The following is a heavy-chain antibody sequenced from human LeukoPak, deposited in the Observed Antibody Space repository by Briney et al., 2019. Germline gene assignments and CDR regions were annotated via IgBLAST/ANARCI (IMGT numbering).Heavy chain of an antibody. CDR1: GGSVSSGTYY. J-gene: IGHJ4*02. Sequence: SETLSLTCTVSGGSVSSGTYYWSWIRQPPGKGLEWIGYIYYSGTTNYNPSLKSRVTISVDTSKNQFSLKLSSVTAADTAVYYCARGWIQLWLSAPFFDYWGQGTLVTVSS. CDR3: ARGWIQLWLSAPFFDY. D-gene: IGHD5-18*01. CDR2: IYYSGTT. V-gene: IGHV4-61*01.